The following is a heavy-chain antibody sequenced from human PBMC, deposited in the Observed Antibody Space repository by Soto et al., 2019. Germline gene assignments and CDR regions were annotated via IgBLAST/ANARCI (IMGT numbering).Heavy chain of an antibody. D-gene: IGHD3-22*01. J-gene: IGHJ4*02. CDR1: GGSISSSSYY. Sequence: TSETLSLTCTVSGGSISSSSYYWGWIRQPPGKGLEWIGSIYYSGSTYYNPSLKSRVTISVDTSKNQFSLKLSSVTAADTAVYYCARSDEYYYDSSGYYGPGPFDYWGQGTLVTVSS. CDR3: ARSDEYYYDSSGYYGPGPFDY. V-gene: IGHV4-39*01. CDR2: IYYSGST.